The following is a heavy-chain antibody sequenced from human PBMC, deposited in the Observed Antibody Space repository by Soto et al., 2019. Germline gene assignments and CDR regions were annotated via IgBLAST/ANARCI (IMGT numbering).Heavy chain of an antibody. CDR3: ARDSDTAMVGWFDP. J-gene: IGHJ5*02. Sequence: ASVKVSCKASGYTFTGYYMHWVRQAPGQGLEWMGWINAYNGNTNYAQKLQGRVTMTTDTSTSTAYMELRSPRSDDTAVYYCARDSDTAMVGWFDPWGQGTLVTVSS. V-gene: IGHV1-18*04. D-gene: IGHD5-18*01. CDR2: INAYNGNT. CDR1: GYTFTGYY.